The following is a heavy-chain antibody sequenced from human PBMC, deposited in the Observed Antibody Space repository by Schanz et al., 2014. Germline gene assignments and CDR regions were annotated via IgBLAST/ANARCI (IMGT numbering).Heavy chain of an antibody. V-gene: IGHV1-2*02. CDR1: GNTLSAYY. CDR2: IDPNSGGT. D-gene: IGHD6-19*01. CDR3: ARGGYSSGWYDRDIAHFDY. Sequence: QVQLVQSGADVKKPGASVKVSCKASGNTLSAYYIHWIRQAPGQGLEWMGWIDPNSGGTNYAQKLQGRVTMTTDTSTSTAYMELRSLRSDDTAVYYCARGGYSSGWYDRDIAHFDYWGQGTLVTVSS. J-gene: IGHJ4*02.